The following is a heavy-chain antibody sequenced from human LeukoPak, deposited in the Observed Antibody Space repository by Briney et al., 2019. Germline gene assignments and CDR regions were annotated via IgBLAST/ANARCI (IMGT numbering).Heavy chain of an antibody. CDR2: ITGSGDST. J-gene: IGHJ4*02. CDR3: ANRGYKYGQPAN. D-gene: IGHD5-18*01. V-gene: IGHV3-23*01. CDR1: GFTFSSYA. Sequence: PGGPLRLSCAASGFTFSSYAMSWVRQAPGKGLEWVSAITGSGDSTYYADSVKGRFTISRDNSKSTLYLQMNSLRAEDTAVYYCANRGYKYGQPANWGQGTLVTVSS.